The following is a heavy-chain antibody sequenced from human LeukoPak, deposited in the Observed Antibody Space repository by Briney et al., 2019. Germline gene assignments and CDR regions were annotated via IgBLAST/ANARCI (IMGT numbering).Heavy chain of an antibody. Sequence: SETLSLTCTVSGGSISSSSYYWGWIRQPPGKGLEWIGSIYYSGSTYYNPSLKSRVTISVDTSKNQFSLKLSSVTAAATAVYYCASYSSGWYLDYWGHGTLVTVSS. D-gene: IGHD6-19*01. J-gene: IGHJ4*01. V-gene: IGHV4-39*01. CDR2: IYYSGST. CDR1: GGSISSSSYY. CDR3: ASYSSGWYLDY.